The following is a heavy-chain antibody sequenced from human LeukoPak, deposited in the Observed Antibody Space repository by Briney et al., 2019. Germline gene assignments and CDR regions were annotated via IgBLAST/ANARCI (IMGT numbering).Heavy chain of an antibody. D-gene: IGHD2-15*01. CDR1: GYTFTSYY. J-gene: IGHJ6*04. CDR2: INPSGGST. V-gene: IGHV1-46*01. Sequence: GASVKVSCKASGYTFTSYYMHWVRRAPGQGLEWMGIINPSGGSTSYAQKFQGRDTMTRDTSTSTVYMELSSLRSEDTAVYYCATYSEAGYYYYYGMDVWGKGTTVTVSS. CDR3: ATYSEAGYYYYYGMDV.